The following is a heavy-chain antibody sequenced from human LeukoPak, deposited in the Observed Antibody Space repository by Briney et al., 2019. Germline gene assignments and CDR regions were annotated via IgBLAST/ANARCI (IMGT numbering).Heavy chain of an antibody. D-gene: IGHD6-13*01. CDR2: ISSTGRTI. CDR3: TRVESSSWYQDYYYGMDF. Sequence: GGSLRLSCAASGFTFNNYYMSWIRQAPGKGVGWVSYISSTGRTIYYADSVKGRFTISRHNPKHSMYLQMNSLRAEDTAMYYCTRVESSSWYQDYYYGMDFWGQATTVTVSS. CDR1: GFTFNNYY. V-gene: IGHV3-11*01. J-gene: IGHJ6*02.